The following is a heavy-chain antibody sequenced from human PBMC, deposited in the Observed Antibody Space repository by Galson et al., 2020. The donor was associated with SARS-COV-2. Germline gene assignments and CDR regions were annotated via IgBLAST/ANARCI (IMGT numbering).Heavy chain of an antibody. V-gene: IGHV1-2*02. CDR2: INPNSGGT. CDR3: ASRGWGGDKGRTYYFDS. CDR1: GYTFTGYY. Sequence: ASVKVSCKASGYTFTGYYMHWVRQAPGQGLEWMGWINPNSGGTNYAQKFQGRVTMTRDTSISIAYMELSRLRSDDTAVYYCASRGWGGDKGRTYYFDSWGQGTLVTVSS. D-gene: IGHD2-21*01. J-gene: IGHJ4*02.